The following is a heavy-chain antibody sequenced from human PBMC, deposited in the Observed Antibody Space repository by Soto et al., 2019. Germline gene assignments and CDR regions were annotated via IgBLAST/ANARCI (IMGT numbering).Heavy chain of an antibody. J-gene: IGHJ3*02. CDR3: ARDLVSGRAFDI. D-gene: IGHD6-19*01. V-gene: IGHV3-30-3*01. Sequence: QVQLVESGGGVVQPGRSLRLSCEASGFTFSSYAMHWVRQAPGKGLEWVAVISYDGSNKYYADSVKGRFTISRDNSQNTLYLQMNSLRAEDTAVYYCARDLVSGRAFDIWGQGTMVTVSS. CDR1: GFTFSSYA. CDR2: ISYDGSNK.